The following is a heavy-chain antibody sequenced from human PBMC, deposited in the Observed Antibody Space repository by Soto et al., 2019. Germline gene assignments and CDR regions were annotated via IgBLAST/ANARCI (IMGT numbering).Heavy chain of an antibody. J-gene: IGHJ4*02. Sequence: QVQLVESGGGVVQPGRSLRLSCAASGFTFSSYAMNWVRQAPGKGLEWVAVISYDGSNKYYADSVKGRFTISRDNSKNTLYLQMNSLRAEDTAVYYCARDNTYYYGSGVNDYWGRGTLVTVSS. CDR1: GFTFSSYA. CDR2: ISYDGSNK. D-gene: IGHD3-10*01. V-gene: IGHV3-30-3*01. CDR3: ARDNTYYYGSGVNDY.